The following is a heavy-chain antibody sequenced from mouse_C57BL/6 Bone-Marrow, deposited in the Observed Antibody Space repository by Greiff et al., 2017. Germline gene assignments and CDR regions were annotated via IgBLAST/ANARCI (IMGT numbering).Heavy chain of an antibody. CDR2: INPNYGTT. Sequence: EVKVVESGPELVKPGASVKISCKASGYSFTDYNMHWVKQSNGKSLEWIGVINPNYGTTSYNQKFKGKATLTVDQSSSTAYMQLNSLTSEDTAVDYCARSVLGSYAMDYWGQGTSVTVSA. CDR3: ARSVLGSYAMDY. J-gene: IGHJ4*01. CDR1: GYSFTDYN. D-gene: IGHD4-1*01. V-gene: IGHV1-39*01.